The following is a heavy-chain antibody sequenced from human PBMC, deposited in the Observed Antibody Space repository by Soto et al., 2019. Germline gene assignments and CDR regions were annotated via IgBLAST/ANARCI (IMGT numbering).Heavy chain of an antibody. Sequence: PSETLSLTCAVSGGSISNGAYSWSWIRQPPGKGLEWMGNIYHSGRTYYNPSLKSRITISLDRSKNQFSLKLGSVTAADTAVYYCAAEIVVVTAWGQGILVTVSS. CDR3: AAEIVVVTA. D-gene: IGHD2-21*02. J-gene: IGHJ5*02. CDR1: GGSISNGAYS. CDR2: IYHSGRT. V-gene: IGHV4-30-2*01.